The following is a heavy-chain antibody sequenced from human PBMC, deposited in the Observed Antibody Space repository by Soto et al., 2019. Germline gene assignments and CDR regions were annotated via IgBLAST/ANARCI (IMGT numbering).Heavy chain of an antibody. V-gene: IGHV1-3*01. J-gene: IGHJ4*02. CDR3: ARAISGYVT. D-gene: IGHD5-12*01. CDR2: INAGNGDT. CDR1: GINYNTYA. Sequence: QVQLVQSGAEMKKPGASVKLSCKTSGINYNTYAIHWVRQAPGQGLEWMGWINAGNGDTRYSQNFQGRVTLTRDTSASTVYMDLDCLKSEDTGVYYCARAISGYVTWRQGTLVTVSS.